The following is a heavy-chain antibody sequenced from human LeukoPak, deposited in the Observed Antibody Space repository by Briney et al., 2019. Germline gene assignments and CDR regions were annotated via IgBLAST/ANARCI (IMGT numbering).Heavy chain of an antibody. D-gene: IGHD3-22*01. Sequence: SETLSLTCTVSGGSISSGTYYWSWIRQPAGKGLEWIGRIYTSGSTNYNPSLKSRVTISVDTSKNQFSLKLSSVTAADAALYYCARGKYYYDSSGYYYFDYWGQGTLVTVSS. V-gene: IGHV4-61*02. CDR3: ARGKYYYDSSGYYYFDY. J-gene: IGHJ4*02. CDR1: GGSISSGTYY. CDR2: IYTSGST.